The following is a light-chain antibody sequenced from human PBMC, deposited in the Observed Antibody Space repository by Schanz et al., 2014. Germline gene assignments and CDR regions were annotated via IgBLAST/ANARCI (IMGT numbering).Light chain of an antibody. J-gene: IGKJ1*01. V-gene: IGKV2D-30*01. Sequence: DVVLPQSPLSLPVTLGQPASISCRSGQGLVYSDGNTYLNWFQQRPGQSPRHLIYKVSKWDSGAPLRVIHSGSGDAFTLKFSRVEAEDFGLYYCMQGTHWPRGTSGQGTKVEIK. CDR3: MQGTHWPRGT. CDR1: QGLVYSDGNTY. CDR2: KVS.